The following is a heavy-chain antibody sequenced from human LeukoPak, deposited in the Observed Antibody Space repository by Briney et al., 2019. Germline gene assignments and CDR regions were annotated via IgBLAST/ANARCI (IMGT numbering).Heavy chain of an antibody. CDR1: GGSFSNYY. D-gene: IGHD1-7*01. V-gene: IGHV4-34*01. CDR3: ARRWNYGRNYYIDV. Sequence: ETLSLTCAVYGGSFSNYYWSWIRQPPGKGLEWIGEINDSGRINYNPSLMSRVTVSVDTSKNQFSPRLTSVTATDTAVYYCARRWNYGRNYYIDVWGNGATVSVSS. CDR2: INDSGRI. J-gene: IGHJ6*03.